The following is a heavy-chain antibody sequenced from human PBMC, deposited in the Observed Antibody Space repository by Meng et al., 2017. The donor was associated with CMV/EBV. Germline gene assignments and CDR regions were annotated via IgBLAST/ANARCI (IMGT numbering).Heavy chain of an antibody. CDR1: GGTFSSYA. Sequence: QLVQLGAEVKKPGSSVKVSCKASGGTFSSYAMHWVRQAPGKGLDWVAVISYDGSNKYYADSVKGRFTISRDNSKNTLYLQMNSLRAEDTAVYYCAREGDPRVVVPAGFDYWGQGTLVTVSS. J-gene: IGHJ4*02. V-gene: IGHV3-30-3*01. CDR2: ISYDGSNK. D-gene: IGHD2-2*01. CDR3: AREGDPRVVVPAGFDY.